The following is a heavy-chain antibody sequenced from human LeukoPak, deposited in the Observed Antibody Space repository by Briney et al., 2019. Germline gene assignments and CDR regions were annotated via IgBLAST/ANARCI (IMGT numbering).Heavy chain of an antibody. J-gene: IGHJ4*02. Sequence: GGSLRLSCAASGFIFSNYWMHWVRQAPGKGLVWVSRINTDGISHYADSVKGRFTISRDNAKNTLYLQMNSLRAEDTAVYYCVRLGQQWSTHFDNWGQGTLVTVSS. CDR2: INTDGIS. CDR3: VRLGQQWSTHFDN. D-gene: IGHD5-18*01. CDR1: GFIFSNYW. V-gene: IGHV3-74*01.